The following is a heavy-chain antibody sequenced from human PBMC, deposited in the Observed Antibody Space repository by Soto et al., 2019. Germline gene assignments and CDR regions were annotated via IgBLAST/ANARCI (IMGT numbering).Heavy chain of an antibody. D-gene: IGHD3-3*01. CDR3: DRVNSIFGVVIISWFDP. CDR2: IYYSGST. CDR1: GGSISSGDYY. Sequence: SETLSLTCTVSGGSISSGDYYWSWIRQPPGKGLEWIGYIYYSGSTYYNPSLKSRVTISVDTSKNQFSLKLSSVTAADTAVYYCDRVNSIFGVVIISWFDPWGQGTLVTVSS. V-gene: IGHV4-30-4*01. J-gene: IGHJ5*02.